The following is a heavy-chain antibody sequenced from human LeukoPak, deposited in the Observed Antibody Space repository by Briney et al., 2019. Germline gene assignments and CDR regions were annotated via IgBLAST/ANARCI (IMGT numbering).Heavy chain of an antibody. J-gene: IGHJ4*02. CDR2: ISVYNGNT. D-gene: IGHD2-15*01. Sequence: ASVKVSCKASGYSFTSYGISWVRQAPGQGLEWMGWISVYNGNTNYAQKLQGRVTMTTDTSTSTAYMELRSLRSDDTAVYYCARAPGGYSGYENPPGYCSGGSCSHFDYWGQGTLVTVSS. CDR3: ARAPGGYSGYENPPGYCSGGSCSHFDY. V-gene: IGHV1-18*01. CDR1: GYSFTSYG.